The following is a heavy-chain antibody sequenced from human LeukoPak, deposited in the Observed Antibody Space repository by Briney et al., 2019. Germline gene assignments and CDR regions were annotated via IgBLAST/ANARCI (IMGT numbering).Heavy chain of an antibody. J-gene: IGHJ4*02. CDR3: ARDQEHIVVVTAIWY. CDR1: GFTFSSYA. V-gene: IGHV3-30-3*01. Sequence: GGSLRLSCAASGFTFSSYAMHWVRQAPGKGLEWVAVISYDGSNKYYADSVKGRFTISRDNSKNTLYLQMNSLGAEDTAVYYCARDQEHIVVVTAIWYWGQGTLVTVSS. D-gene: IGHD2-21*02. CDR2: ISYDGSNK.